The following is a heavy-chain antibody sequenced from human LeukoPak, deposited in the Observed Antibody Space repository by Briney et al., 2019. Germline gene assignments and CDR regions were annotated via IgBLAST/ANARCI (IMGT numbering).Heavy chain of an antibody. V-gene: IGHV2-5*02. J-gene: IGHJ4*02. CDR1: GFSLSTSGVS. CDR2: IYWDDDE. CDR3: AHSWRSQGCSGGSCYEFHY. Sequence: SGPTLVNPTQTLTLTCTFSGFSLSTSGVSVGWIRQPPGKALEWLAIIYWDDDERHSPSLKSRLTITKDTSKNQVVLTMTNMDPVDTATYYCAHSWRSQGCSGGSCYEFHYWGQGTLVTVSS. D-gene: IGHD2-15*01.